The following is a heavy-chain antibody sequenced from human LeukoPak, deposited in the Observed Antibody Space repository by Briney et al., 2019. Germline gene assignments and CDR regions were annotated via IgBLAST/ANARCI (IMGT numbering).Heavy chain of an antibody. J-gene: IGHJ3*02. CDR1: GFTFGSYS. CDR2: ISSSSSTI. CDR3: SKWLQHDAFDI. V-gene: IGHV3-48*01. D-gene: IGHD5-24*01. Sequence: GGSLRLSCAASGFTFGSYSMNWVRQAPGKGLEWVSYISSSSSTIYYADSVKGRFTISRDNAKNSLYLQMNSLRAEDTAVYYCSKWLQHDAFDIWGQGTMVTVSS.